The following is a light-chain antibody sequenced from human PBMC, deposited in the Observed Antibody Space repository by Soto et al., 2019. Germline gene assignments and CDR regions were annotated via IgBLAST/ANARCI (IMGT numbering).Light chain of an antibody. J-gene: IGKJ4*01. CDR2: SAS. Sequence: DIQMTQSPSSLSASVGDTVTITCRASQSITTYLSWYQQTPGRAPKLLIYSASTLYSGVPSRFSGSGSGTDFALTIYSLQPEDFATYYCQQSYGTPRTFGGGTKVDIK. V-gene: IGKV1-39*01. CDR3: QQSYGTPRT. CDR1: QSITTY.